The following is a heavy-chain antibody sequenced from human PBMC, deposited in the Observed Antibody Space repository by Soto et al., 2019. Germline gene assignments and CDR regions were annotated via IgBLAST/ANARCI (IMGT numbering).Heavy chain of an antibody. Sequence: SVKVSCKASGGTFSSYAISWVRQAPGQGLEWMGGIIPIFGTANYAQKFQGRVTITADESTSTAYMELSSLGSEDTAVYYCARDSCGGDCSSDYWGQGTLVTVSS. CDR1: GGTFSSYA. V-gene: IGHV1-69*13. CDR3: ARDSCGGDCSSDY. CDR2: IIPIFGTA. J-gene: IGHJ4*02. D-gene: IGHD2-21*02.